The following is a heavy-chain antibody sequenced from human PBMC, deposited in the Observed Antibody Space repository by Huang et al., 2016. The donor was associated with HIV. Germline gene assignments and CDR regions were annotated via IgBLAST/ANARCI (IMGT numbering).Heavy chain of an antibody. V-gene: IGHV6-1*01. CDR1: EDSVSYNSVT. CDR2: TYYRSNWYN. Sequence: QLQQSGPGLLKPSQTLSLTCAISEDSVSYNSVTWNWIRQSPSRGLEWLRRTYYRSNWYNDYAESVKSRMTIDTDTSKNHVSLQLKSVVLEDTAVYFCARGHDFYYDRRGYSFDYWGQGSLVTVSS. J-gene: IGHJ4*02. D-gene: IGHD3-22*01. CDR3: ARGHDFYYDRRGYSFDY.